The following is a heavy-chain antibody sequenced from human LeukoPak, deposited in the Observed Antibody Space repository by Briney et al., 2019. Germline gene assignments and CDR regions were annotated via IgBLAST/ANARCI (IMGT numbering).Heavy chain of an antibody. V-gene: IGHV3-11*06. J-gene: IGHJ4*02. CDR3: ARVSLLDDGGLGDY. CDR2: ISGDSSYT. Sequence: PGGSLRLSCAASGFTFSDYYMTWFRQAPGKGLEWVSYISGDSSYTNFADSVKGRFTISRDNAKNSLYLQMNSLRAEDTAVYYCARVSLLDDGGLGDYWGQGTLVTVSS. D-gene: IGHD4-23*01. CDR1: GFTFSDYY.